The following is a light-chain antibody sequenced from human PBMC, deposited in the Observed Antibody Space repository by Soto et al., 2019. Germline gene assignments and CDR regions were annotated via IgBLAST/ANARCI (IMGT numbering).Light chain of an antibody. J-gene: IGKJ4*01. CDR2: ATS. V-gene: IGKV1-39*01. CDR1: QNIDNY. CDR3: QESYTTPAVS. Sequence: DIQMTQPPSSLSASLGDRVTISRRASQNIDNYLNWYQQKPGKAPKLLIYATSTLQSGVPSRFSGSGSGTEFTLTISSLQAEDFATYFCQESYTTPAVSFGGGTKVDIK.